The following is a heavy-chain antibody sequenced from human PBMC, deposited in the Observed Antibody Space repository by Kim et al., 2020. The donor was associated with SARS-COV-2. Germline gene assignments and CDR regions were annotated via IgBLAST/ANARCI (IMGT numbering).Heavy chain of an antibody. V-gene: IGHV3-74*01. J-gene: IGHJ3*02. CDR3: ARVPLYDSSGNNDAFDI. Sequence: SLTGRLTISRDNAKNTLYLQMNSLRAEDTAVYYCARVPLYDSSGNNDAFDIWGQGTMVTVSS. D-gene: IGHD3-22*01.